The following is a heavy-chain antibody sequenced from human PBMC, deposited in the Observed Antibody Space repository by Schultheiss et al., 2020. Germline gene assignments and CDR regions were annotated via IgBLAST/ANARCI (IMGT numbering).Heavy chain of an antibody. CDR1: GYTFTGYY. CDR2: INPNSGGT. CDR3: ARDPITTRGYCSGGSCYRGWFDP. Sequence: ASVKVSCKASGYTFTGYYMHWVRQAPGQGLEWMGRINPNSGGTNYAQKFQGRVTMTRDTSISTAYMELSRLRSDDTAVYYCARDPITTRGYCSGGSCYRGWFDPWGQGTLVTGSS. V-gene: IGHV1-2*06. J-gene: IGHJ5*02. D-gene: IGHD2-15*01.